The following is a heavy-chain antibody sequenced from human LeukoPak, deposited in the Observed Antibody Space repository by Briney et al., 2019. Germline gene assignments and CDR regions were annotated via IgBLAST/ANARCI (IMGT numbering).Heavy chain of an antibody. V-gene: IGHV3-48*04. CDR3: AREGGGYCSGGSCYSLSYDAFDI. CDR2: ISSSSSTI. CDR1: GFTFSSYA. J-gene: IGHJ3*02. Sequence: PGGSLRLSCAASGFTFSSYAMSWVRQAPGKGLEWVSYISSSSSTIYYADSVEGRFTISRDNAKNSLYLQMNSLRAEDTAVYYCAREGGGYCSGGSCYSLSYDAFDIWGQGTMVTVSS. D-gene: IGHD2-15*01.